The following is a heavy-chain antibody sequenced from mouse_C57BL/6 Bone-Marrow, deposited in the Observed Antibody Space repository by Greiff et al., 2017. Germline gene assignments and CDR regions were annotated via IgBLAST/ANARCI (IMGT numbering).Heavy chain of an antibody. V-gene: IGHV1-54*01. CDR1: GYAFTNYL. CDR3: ARDGDYGDFDY. J-gene: IGHJ2*01. D-gene: IGHD1-1*01. Sequence: QVQLQQSGAELVRPGTSVKVSCKASGYAFTNYLIEWVKQRPGQGLEWIGVINPGSGGTNYNEKFKGKATLTADKSSSTAYMQLSRLTSEDSAVYFCARDGDYGDFDYWGQGTTLTVSS. CDR2: INPGSGGT.